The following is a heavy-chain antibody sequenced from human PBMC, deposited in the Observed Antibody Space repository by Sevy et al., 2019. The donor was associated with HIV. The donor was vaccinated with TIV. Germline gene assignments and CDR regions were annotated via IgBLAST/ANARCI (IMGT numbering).Heavy chain of an antibody. V-gene: IGHV3-15*01. Sequence: GGSLRLSCAASGFTFREAWMSWVRQAPGKGLEWVGRIKSKTDAATRDFAAPVRGRFSISRDDSANTVYLVMNNLKPEDTGVYYCVAGTGSSDFDYWGQGTLVTVSS. D-gene: IGHD1-26*01. J-gene: IGHJ4*02. CDR2: IKSKTDAATR. CDR1: GFTFREAW. CDR3: VAGTGSSDFDY.